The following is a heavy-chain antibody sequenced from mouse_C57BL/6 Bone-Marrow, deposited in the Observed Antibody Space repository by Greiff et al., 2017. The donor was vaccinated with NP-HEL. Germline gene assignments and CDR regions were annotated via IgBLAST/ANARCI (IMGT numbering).Heavy chain of an antibody. V-gene: IGHV1-7*01. CDR2: INPSSGYT. Sequence: VKLMESGAELAKPGASVKLSCKASGYTFTSYWMHWVNQRPGQGLEWIGYINPSSGYTKYNQKFKDKATLTADKSSSTAYMQLSSLTYEDSAVYYCARAYDYDGGRFDYWGQGTTLTVSS. J-gene: IGHJ2*01. CDR1: GYTFTSYW. CDR3: ARAYDYDGGRFDY. D-gene: IGHD2-4*01.